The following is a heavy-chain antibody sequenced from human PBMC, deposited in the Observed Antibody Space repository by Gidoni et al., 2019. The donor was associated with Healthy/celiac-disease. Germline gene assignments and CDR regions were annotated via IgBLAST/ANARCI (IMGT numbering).Heavy chain of an antibody. D-gene: IGHD2-2*01. CDR3: AAIYGGYCSSTSCSQIDY. Sequence: QVQLQESGPGLVKPSGTLSLTCAVSGGSISSGNWWSWVRPPPGKGLEWIGEIYHSGSTNYNPSLKSRVTISVDKSKNQFSLKLSSVTAADTAVYYCAAIYGGYCSSTSCSQIDYWGQGTLVTVSS. CDR1: GGSISSGNW. J-gene: IGHJ4*02. V-gene: IGHV4-4*02. CDR2: IYHSGST.